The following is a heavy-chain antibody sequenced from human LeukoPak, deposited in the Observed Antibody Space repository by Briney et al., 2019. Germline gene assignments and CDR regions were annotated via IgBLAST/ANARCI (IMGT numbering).Heavy chain of an antibody. CDR3: ARVKVSSGYYLGGIDY. CDR2: IYYSGST. V-gene: IGHV4-30-4*01. Sequence: PSETLSLTCTVSVGSISSGDYYWSWIRQPPGKGLEWIGYIYYSGSTYYNPSLKSRVTISVDTSKNQFSLKLSSVTAADTAVYYCARVKVSSGYYLGGIDYWGQRTLVTVSS. CDR1: VGSISSGDYY. D-gene: IGHD3-22*01. J-gene: IGHJ4*02.